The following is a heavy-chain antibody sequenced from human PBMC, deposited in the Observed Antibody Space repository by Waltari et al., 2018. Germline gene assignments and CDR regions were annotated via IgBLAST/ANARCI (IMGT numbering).Heavy chain of an antibody. CDR3: AKGHSGSYGLKD. V-gene: IGHV3-9*01. D-gene: IGHD1-26*01. J-gene: IGHJ4*02. CDR1: GFNFDDYA. CDR2: ISWNSDNI. Sequence: EVQLVESGGGLVQPGRSLSLSCAVAGFNFDDYAMDWVRQAPGKGLGWVSGISWNSDNIGYADSVKGRFTISRDNAKNSLYLQMNSLRPEDTALYYCAKGHSGSYGLKDWGQGTLVTVSS.